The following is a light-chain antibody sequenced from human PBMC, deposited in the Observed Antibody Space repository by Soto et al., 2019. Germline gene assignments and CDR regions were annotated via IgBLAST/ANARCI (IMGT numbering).Light chain of an antibody. CDR2: EGS. Sequence: QSALTQPASVSGSPGQSITISCTGTSSDVGIYNLVSWYQHHPGKAPKVMIYEGSQRPSGVSNRFSGSKSGNTASLTISGPQAEDEADYFCCSYAGNNTYVFGTGAKLTVL. CDR1: SSDVGIYNL. V-gene: IGLV2-23*01. CDR3: CSYAGNNTYV. J-gene: IGLJ1*01.